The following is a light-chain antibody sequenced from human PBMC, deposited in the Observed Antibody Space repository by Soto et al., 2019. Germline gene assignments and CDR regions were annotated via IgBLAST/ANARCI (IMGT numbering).Light chain of an antibody. CDR3: ATWDDSLLAYV. J-gene: IGLJ1*01. CDR2: EVT. CDR1: TSDIGAYNY. Sequence: QSALTQPPSASGSPGQSVTISCTGTTSDIGAYNYVSWYQQRPGKAPKLIIYEVTRRPSGVPDRIFGSKSYTTASLTVSGLQAEDEADYYCATWDDSLLAYVFGTGTKVTVL. V-gene: IGLV2-8*01.